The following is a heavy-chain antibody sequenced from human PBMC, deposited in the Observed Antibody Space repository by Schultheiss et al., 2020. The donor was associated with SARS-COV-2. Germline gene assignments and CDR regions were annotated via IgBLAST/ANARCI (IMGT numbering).Heavy chain of an antibody. D-gene: IGHD3-10*01. V-gene: IGHV4-39*01. Sequence: SETLSLTCTVSGGSISSGSSYWGWIRQPPGKGLEWIGSMFSSGITYYNPSLKSRLTISVDRSKNQFSLKLSSVTAADRAVYYCARLGSVLNYHYYGVDVWGQGTTVTVSS. CDR2: MFSSGIT. J-gene: IGHJ6*02. CDR1: GGSISSGSSY. CDR3: ARLGSVLNYHYYGVDV.